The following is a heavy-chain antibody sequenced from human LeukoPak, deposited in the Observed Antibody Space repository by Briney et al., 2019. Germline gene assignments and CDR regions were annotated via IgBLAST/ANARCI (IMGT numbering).Heavy chain of an antibody. CDR2: IYTSGST. CDR3: ARLAYDFWSGYYMDV. D-gene: IGHD3-3*01. J-gene: IGHJ6*04. CDR1: GGSISSYY. V-gene: IGHV4-4*09. Sequence: PSETLSLTCTVSGGSISSYYWSWIRQPPGKRLEWIGYIYTSGSTNYNPSLKSRVTISVDTSKNQFSLKLSSVTAADTAVYYCARLAYDFWSGYYMDVWGKGTTVTVSS.